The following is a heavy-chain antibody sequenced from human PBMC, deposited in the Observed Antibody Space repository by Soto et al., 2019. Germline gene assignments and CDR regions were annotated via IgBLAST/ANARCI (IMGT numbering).Heavy chain of an antibody. CDR3: ARDLYGSGSTGAFDI. V-gene: IGHV3-21*01. D-gene: IGHD3-10*01. CDR1: GFTFSSYS. J-gene: IGHJ3*02. CDR2: ISSTSSYI. Sequence: GGSLRLSCAASGFTFSSYSMNWVRQAPGKGLEWVSSISSTSSYIYYTDSVKGRFTISRDDAENSLYLQMDSLRAEDTAMYYCARDLYGSGSTGAFDIWGQGTMVTVSS.